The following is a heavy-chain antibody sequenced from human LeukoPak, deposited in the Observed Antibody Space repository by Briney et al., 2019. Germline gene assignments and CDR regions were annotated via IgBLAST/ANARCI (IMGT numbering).Heavy chain of an antibody. Sequence: AGGSLRLSCAASGFTFSTYAMNWVRQAPGKGLEWVAVISDDGRHNYYADSVKGRFTISRDNSKSTLYLHMNSLRDDDSAAYFCARVYLERLTAGYFDHWGQGTQVTVSP. D-gene: IGHD2-8*01. CDR1: GFTFSTYA. CDR3: ARVYLERLTAGYFDH. V-gene: IGHV3-30*04. CDR2: ISDDGRHN. J-gene: IGHJ4*02.